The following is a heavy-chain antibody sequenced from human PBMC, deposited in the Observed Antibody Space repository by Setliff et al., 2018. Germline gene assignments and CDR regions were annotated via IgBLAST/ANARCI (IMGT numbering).Heavy chain of an antibody. D-gene: IGHD6-19*01. CDR3: VRSSAPQVVLAADFDF. CDR1: GYTFTGYY. Sequence: ASVKVSCKASGYTFTGYYMHWVRQAPGQGLEWMGRINPNSGVTNYPQWLQDRVTMTIDTSATTVYMELKSLRSDDTAVYYCVRSSAPQVVLAADFDFWGQGTPVTVSS. CDR2: INPNSGVT. V-gene: IGHV1-2*06. J-gene: IGHJ4*02.